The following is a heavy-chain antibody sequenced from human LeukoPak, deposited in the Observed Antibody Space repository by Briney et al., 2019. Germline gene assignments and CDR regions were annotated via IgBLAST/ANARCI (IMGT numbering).Heavy chain of an antibody. V-gene: IGHV4-34*01. Sequence: PSETLSLTCAVYGGSFSGYYWSWIRQPPGKGLEWIGEINHSGSTNYNPSLKSRVTIPVDTSKNQFSLKLSSVTAADTAVYYCARGRLQRYYYYYMDVWGKGTTVTVSS. J-gene: IGHJ6*03. D-gene: IGHD5-24*01. CDR2: INHSGST. CDR3: ARGRLQRYYYYYMDV. CDR1: GGSFSGYY.